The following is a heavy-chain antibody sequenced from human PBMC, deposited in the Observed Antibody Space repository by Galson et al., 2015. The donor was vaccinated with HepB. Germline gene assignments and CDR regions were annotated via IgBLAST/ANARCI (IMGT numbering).Heavy chain of an antibody. J-gene: IGHJ3*02. CDR2: FDPGDGET. Sequence: SVKVSCKVSGYTLTELSMHWVRQAPGKGLEWMGGFDPGDGETIYAQKFQGRVTMTEDTSTDTAYMELSSLRSDDTAVYYCATSLTGSAFDIWGQGTMVTVSS. D-gene: IGHD3-16*01. CDR1: GYTLTELS. V-gene: IGHV1-24*01. CDR3: ATSLTGSAFDI.